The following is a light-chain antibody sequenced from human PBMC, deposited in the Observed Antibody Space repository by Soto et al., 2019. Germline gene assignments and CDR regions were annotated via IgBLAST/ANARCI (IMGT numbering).Light chain of an antibody. CDR3: QSYDNSLSGSL. Sequence: VLTQPPSVSGAPGQRVTISCTGSSSNIGAGYDVHWYQQLPGTAPKLLMYGNSNRPSGVPDRFSGSKSGTSASLAITGLQADDEADYYCQSYDNSLSGSLFGTGTKLTVL. CDR2: GNS. V-gene: IGLV1-40*01. J-gene: IGLJ1*01. CDR1: SSNIGAGYD.